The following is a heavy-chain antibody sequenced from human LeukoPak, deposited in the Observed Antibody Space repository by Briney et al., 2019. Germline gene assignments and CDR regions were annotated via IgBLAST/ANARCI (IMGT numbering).Heavy chain of an antibody. CDR2: IKYDGSGK. CDR3: VRDFTWTTGDEI. V-gene: IGHV3-7*01. J-gene: IGHJ4*02. Sequence: GGSLRLSCAASGFTFSSHWMSWVRQGPGKGLEWVANIKYDGSGKYYMDSVKGRFTVSRDNAKNSLYLQLSSMRAEDTAVYYCVRDFTWTTGDEIWGQGTLVTVSS. D-gene: IGHD7-27*01. CDR1: GFTFSSHW.